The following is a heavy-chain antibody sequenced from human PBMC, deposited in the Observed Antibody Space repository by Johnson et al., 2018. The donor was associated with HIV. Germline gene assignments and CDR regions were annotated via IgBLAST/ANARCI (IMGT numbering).Heavy chain of an antibody. CDR2: IYSGGST. D-gene: IGHD5-18*01. CDR3: ARDGYSYGDAFDI. J-gene: IGHJ3*02. Sequence: VQLVESGGGLIQPGGSLRLSCAASGFTVSSNYMSWVRQAPGKGLEWVSVIYSGGSTYYADSVKGRFTISRDNSKNTLYLQMNSLRAEDTAVYYCARDGYSYGDAFDIWGQWTMVTVSS. CDR1: GFTVSSNY. V-gene: IGHV3-66*03.